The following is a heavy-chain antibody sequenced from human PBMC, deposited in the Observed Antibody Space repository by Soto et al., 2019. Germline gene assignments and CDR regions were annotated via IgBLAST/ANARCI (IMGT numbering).Heavy chain of an antibody. CDR1: GFTLTNEN. J-gene: IGHJ4*02. Sequence: GSLRLSCTVLGFTLTNENMNWVRQAPGKGLEWVSSISSRSTFINYADSVKGRFTISRDNDKGLVYLQMNSLRAEDTAVYYCARDPPLSMIVVVGVDDFWGQGTLVTVSS. CDR2: ISSRSTFI. V-gene: IGHV3-21*06. D-gene: IGHD3-22*01. CDR3: ARDPPLSMIVVVGVDDF.